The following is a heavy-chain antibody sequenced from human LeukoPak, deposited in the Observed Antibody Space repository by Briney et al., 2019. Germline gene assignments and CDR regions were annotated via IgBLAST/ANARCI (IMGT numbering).Heavy chain of an antibody. V-gene: IGHV4-59*08. CDR1: GGSISSYY. J-gene: IGHJ4*02. Sequence: PSETLSLTCTVSGGSISSYYWSRIRQPPGKGLEWIGYIYYSGSTNYNPSLKSRVTISVDTSKNQFSLKLSSVTAADTAVYYCARGRLPSDYWGQGTLVTVSS. D-gene: IGHD6-25*01. CDR3: ARGRLPSDY. CDR2: IYYSGST.